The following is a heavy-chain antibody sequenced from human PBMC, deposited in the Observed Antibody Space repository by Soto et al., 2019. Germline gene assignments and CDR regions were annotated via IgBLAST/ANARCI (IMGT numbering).Heavy chain of an antibody. J-gene: IGHJ4*02. V-gene: IGHV4-4*02. CDR2: VYNDGSA. CDR3: ARLVYDSRLNYLYFDH. Sequence: LSLTCDVSGVSINSGNWWSWVRQPPGKGLEWIAEVYNDGSANYHPSLESRATISVDRSKNQFSLRLSSVTAADTGKYYCARLVYDSRLNYLYFDHWGQGTLVTVSS. D-gene: IGHD3-22*01. CDR1: GVSINSGNW.